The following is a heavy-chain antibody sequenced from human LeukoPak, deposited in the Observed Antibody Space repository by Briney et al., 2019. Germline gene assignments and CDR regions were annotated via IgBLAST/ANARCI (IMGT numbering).Heavy chain of an antibody. J-gene: IGHJ1*01. D-gene: IGHD3-10*01. V-gene: IGHV4-39*01. Sequence: AETLCLSCAASGGTVGSNSMSWAWIRQPPGKGLEWIGSGFYSGSAYYNPSLKSRVTISVSRSKNHLHLNLSYLTAADTAFYYCARHRGARTEGTEDFQHWGQGTLVTVSS. CDR1: GGTVGSNSMS. CDR2: GFYSGSA. CDR3: ARHRGARTEGTEDFQH.